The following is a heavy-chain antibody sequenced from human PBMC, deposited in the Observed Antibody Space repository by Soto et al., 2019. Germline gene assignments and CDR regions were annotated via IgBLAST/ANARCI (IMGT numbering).Heavy chain of an antibody. CDR1: GDSISTSCYY. Sequence: SETLSITCDFSGDSISTSCYYWGWIRQPPGKGLEWIASIYYSGATYYNPSLQSRVTISVDTSNNRFSLTLSSLTAADTAVYFCARLAYSGYLQTWGRGSLVTVSS. CDR2: IYYSGAT. J-gene: IGHJ1*01. V-gene: IGHV4-39*02. CDR3: ARLAYSGYLQT. D-gene: IGHD1-26*01.